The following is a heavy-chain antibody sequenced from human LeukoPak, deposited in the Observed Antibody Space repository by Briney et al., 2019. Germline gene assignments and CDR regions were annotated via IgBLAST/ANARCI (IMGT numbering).Heavy chain of an antibody. CDR1: GFTFSSYA. CDR2: ISGSGGST. D-gene: IGHD3-22*01. J-gene: IGHJ4*02. Sequence: PGGSLRLSCAASGFTFSSYAMSWVRQAPGKGLEWVSAISGSGGSTYYADSVKGRFTISRDNSKNTLYLQMNSLRAEDTAVYYCAKAHYYYDSSGYYHYDYWGQGNLVTVSS. V-gene: IGHV3-23*01. CDR3: AKAHYYYDSSGYYHYDY.